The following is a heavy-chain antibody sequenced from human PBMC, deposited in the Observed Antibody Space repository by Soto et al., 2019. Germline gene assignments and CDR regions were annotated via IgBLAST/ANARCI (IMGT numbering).Heavy chain of an antibody. CDR1: GFTFSSYA. J-gene: IGHJ4*02. CDR3: ARGDYGDYADFDY. D-gene: IGHD4-17*01. Sequence: PGGSLRLSCAASGFTFSSYAMHWVRQAPGKGLEWVAVISYDGSNKYYADSVKGRFTISRDNSKNTLYLQMNSLRAEDTAVYYCARGDYGDYADFDYWGQGTLVTVSS. V-gene: IGHV3-30-3*01. CDR2: ISYDGSNK.